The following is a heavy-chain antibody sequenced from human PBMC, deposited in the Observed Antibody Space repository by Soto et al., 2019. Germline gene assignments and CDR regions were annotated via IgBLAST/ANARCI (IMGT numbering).Heavy chain of an antibody. CDR3: ARGSYYYESSGYYPDY. CDR1: GYTFANYA. V-gene: IGHV1-3*01. CDR2: INAGNGIP. D-gene: IGHD3-22*01. Sequence: ASVKVSCKASGYTFANYAIHWARQAPGQRLEWMGWINAGNGIPKYSQKFQDRVTISRDTSATTAYMEMSSLRSEDTAVYYCARGSYYYESSGYYPDYWGLG. J-gene: IGHJ4*01.